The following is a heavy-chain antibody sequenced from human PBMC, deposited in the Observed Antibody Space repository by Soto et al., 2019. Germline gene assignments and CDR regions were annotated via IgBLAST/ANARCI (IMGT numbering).Heavy chain of an antibody. CDR2: IIPVFGIV. CDR3: ASGRIVVVGSSAYYGMDV. V-gene: IGHV1-69*01. D-gene: IGHD6-19*01. Sequence: QVQLVQSGAEVKKPGSSVRVSCKASGGTPSNSAFSWVRQAPGQGLEWMGGIIPVFGIVKYAQNLEGRVTITADESTNSAYMELSSLRYEDRAVYYCASGRIVVVGSSAYYGMDVWGQGTTVTVSS. CDR1: GGTPSNSA. J-gene: IGHJ6*02.